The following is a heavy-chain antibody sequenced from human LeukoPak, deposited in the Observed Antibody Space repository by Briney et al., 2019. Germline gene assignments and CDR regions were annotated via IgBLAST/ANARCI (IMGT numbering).Heavy chain of an antibody. Sequence: ASVTVSCKASGYTFTAFDMHWVRQAPGQGLEWMGWINTNSGATNYVQKFQGRVTMTRDTSISTAYMELSRLRSDDTAVYYCARAHLIAAAGYNWFHPWGQGTLVSASS. CDR3: ARAHLIAAAGYNWFHP. D-gene: IGHD6-13*01. V-gene: IGHV1-2*02. CDR1: GYTFTAFD. CDR2: INTNSGAT. J-gene: IGHJ5*02.